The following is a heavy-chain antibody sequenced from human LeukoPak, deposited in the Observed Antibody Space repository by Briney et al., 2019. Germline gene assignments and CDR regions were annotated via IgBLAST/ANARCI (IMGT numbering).Heavy chain of an antibody. CDR1: GGSISSGDYY. CDR3: ARGGGATVVTPEYFDL. Sequence: SETLSLTCTVSGGSISSGDYYWNWIRQPPGKGLEWIGYIYYSGSTYYNPSLKSRVTISVDTSKNQFSLKLSSVTAADTAVYYCARGGGATVVTPEYFDLWGQGTTVTVSS. D-gene: IGHD4-23*01. V-gene: IGHV4-30-4*01. J-gene: IGHJ6*02. CDR2: IYYSGST.